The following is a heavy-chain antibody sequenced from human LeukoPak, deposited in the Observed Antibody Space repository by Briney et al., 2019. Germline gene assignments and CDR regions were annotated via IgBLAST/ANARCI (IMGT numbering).Heavy chain of an antibody. CDR1: GGSVSSGGYY. V-gene: IGHV4-61*08. Sequence: SETLSLTCTVSGGSVSSGGYYWSWIRQPPGKGLGRIGYIYYSGNTNYNPSLKSRVAISVDTSKNQFSLKLSSVTAADTAVYYCARVRYYYGSGDEGYWGQGTLVTVSS. CDR3: ARVRYYYGSGDEGY. D-gene: IGHD3-10*01. J-gene: IGHJ4*02. CDR2: IYYSGNT.